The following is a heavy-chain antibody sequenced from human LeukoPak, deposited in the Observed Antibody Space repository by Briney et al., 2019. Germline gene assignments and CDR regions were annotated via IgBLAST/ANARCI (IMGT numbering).Heavy chain of an antibody. V-gene: IGHV1-46*01. CDR2: INPSGGST. D-gene: IGHD6-25*01. Sequence: ASVTVSCKASGYTFTSYYMHWVRQAPGQGLEWVGIINPSGGSTSYAQKFQGRVTMTRDMSTSTVYMELSSLRSEDTAVYYCARGPRAASWFDPWGQGTLVTISS. J-gene: IGHJ5*02. CDR1: GYTFTSYY. CDR3: ARGPRAASWFDP.